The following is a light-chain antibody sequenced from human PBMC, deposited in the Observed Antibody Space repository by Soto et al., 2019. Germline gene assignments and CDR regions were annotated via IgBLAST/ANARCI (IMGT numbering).Light chain of an antibody. Sequence: DIQMTQSPSTLSASVGDRVTITCRASQSISSWLAWYQQKPGKAPKLLIYKASSLESGVPSRFSGSGSGTEFTLTISSLQPDDFAYYYCQQYNSYSCTFGQGTKLEIK. CDR1: QSISSW. V-gene: IGKV1-5*03. CDR3: QQYNSYSCT. CDR2: KAS. J-gene: IGKJ2*02.